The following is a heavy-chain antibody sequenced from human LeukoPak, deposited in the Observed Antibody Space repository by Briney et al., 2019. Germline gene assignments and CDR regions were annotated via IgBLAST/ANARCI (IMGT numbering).Heavy chain of an antibody. CDR2: INHSGST. J-gene: IGHJ4*02. V-gene: IGHV4-34*01. D-gene: IGHD3-16*02. CDR1: GGSFSGYY. CDR3: ARETRLPVWGSYRYTSIDY. Sequence: SETLSLTCAVYGGSFSGYYWSWIRQPPGKGQEWIGEINHSGSTNYNPSLKSRVTISVDTSKNQFSLKLSSVTAADTAVYYCARETRLPVWGSYRYTSIDYWGQGTLVTVSS.